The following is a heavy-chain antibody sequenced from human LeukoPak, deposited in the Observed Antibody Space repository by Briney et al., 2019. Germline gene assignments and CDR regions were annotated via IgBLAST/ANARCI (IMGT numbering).Heavy chain of an antibody. CDR1: GFTFSDYY. D-gene: IGHD1-26*01. Sequence: PGGSLRLSCAASGFTFSDYYMSWIRQAPGKGLEWVGRIKSKAVGGTTDYAAPVKGRFTVSRDDSKNTLYLQMNSLKTEDTAFYYCTTDAGGTGWSIFTYWGQGTLVTVSS. CDR3: TTDAGGTGWSIFTY. J-gene: IGHJ4*02. CDR2: IKSKAVGGTT. V-gene: IGHV3-15*01.